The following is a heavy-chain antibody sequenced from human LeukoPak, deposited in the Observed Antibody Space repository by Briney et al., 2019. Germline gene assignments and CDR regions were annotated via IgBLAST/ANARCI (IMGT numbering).Heavy chain of an antibody. CDR2: INYSGST. V-gene: IGHV4-59*12. J-gene: IGHJ4*02. Sequence: SETLSLTCTVSGGSMNGYYWSWIRQPPGKGLEWIGYINYSGSTTYNPSLKSRVTISVDTSKNQFSLQLSSVTPADTAVYYCAKDCWSYYSDYWGQGALVTVSS. CDR1: GGSMNGYY. D-gene: IGHD6-13*01. CDR3: AKDCWSYYSDY.